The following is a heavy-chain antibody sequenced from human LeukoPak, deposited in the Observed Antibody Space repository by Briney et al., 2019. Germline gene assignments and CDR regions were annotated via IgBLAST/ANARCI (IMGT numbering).Heavy chain of an antibody. D-gene: IGHD1-26*01. J-gene: IGHJ4*02. Sequence: PGGSLRLSCAASGFTFNTYNMNWLRHARGKGLEWVSSISGSSSYIYYADLAKGRFSISRDNAKNSLYLQMNSLRAEDTAVYYCARDLLGWELHYFDYWGQGTLVTVSS. V-gene: IGHV3-21*01. CDR2: ISGSSSYI. CDR3: ARDLLGWELHYFDY. CDR1: GFTFNTYN.